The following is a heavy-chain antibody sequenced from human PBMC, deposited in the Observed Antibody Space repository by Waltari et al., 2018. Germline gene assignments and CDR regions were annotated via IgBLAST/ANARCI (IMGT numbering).Heavy chain of an antibody. D-gene: IGHD3-16*01. CDR2: ISGSGGRT. J-gene: IGHJ4*02. V-gene: IGHV3-23*01. CDR1: GFTFSSYA. CDR3: AKQYYDYVWGSYIDY. Sequence: EVQLLESGGGLVQPGGSLRLSCAASGFTFSSYAMSWVRQAPGKGLEWVSAISGSGGRTYYADSVKGRFTISRDNSKNTLYLQMNSLRAEDTAVYYCAKQYYDYVWGSYIDYWGQGTLVTVSS.